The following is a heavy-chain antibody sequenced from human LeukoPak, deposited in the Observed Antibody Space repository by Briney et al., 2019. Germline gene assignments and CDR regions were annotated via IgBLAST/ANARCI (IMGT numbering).Heavy chain of an antibody. V-gene: IGHV1-69*06. Sequence: SVKVSCKASGGTFSSYAISWVRQASGQGLEWMGGIIPIFGTANYAQKFQGRVTITADKSTSTAYMELSSLRSEDTAVYYCARGNYYGSGSSLDYWGQGTLVTVSS. D-gene: IGHD3-10*01. CDR1: GGTFSSYA. CDR2: IIPIFGTA. CDR3: ARGNYYGSGSSLDY. J-gene: IGHJ4*02.